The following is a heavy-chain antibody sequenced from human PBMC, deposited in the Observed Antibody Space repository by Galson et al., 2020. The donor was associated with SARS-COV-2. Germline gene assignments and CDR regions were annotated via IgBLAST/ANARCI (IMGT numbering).Heavy chain of an antibody. V-gene: IGHV3-30*18. CDR1: GTSIFTFSSFG. CDR3: AKDRPLLEGPGGGGMDV. J-gene: IGHJ6*02. Sequence: GGSLRLSCAASGTSIFTFSSFGMHWVRQAPGKGLEWVAVISYDARNKYYADSVKGRFTISRDNSKNTLYLQMNSLGAEDTAVYYCAKDRPLLEGPGGGGMDVWGQGTTVTVSS. CDR2: ISYDARNK. D-gene: IGHD3-3*02.